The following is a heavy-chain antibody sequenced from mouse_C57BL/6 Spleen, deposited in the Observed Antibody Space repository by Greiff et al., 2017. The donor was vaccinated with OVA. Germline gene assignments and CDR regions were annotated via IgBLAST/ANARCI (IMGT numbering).Heavy chain of an antibody. Sequence: QVQLQQPGAELVKPGASVKLSCKASGYTFTSYWMHWVKQRPGRGLEWIGRIGPNSGGTKYNEKFKSKATLTVDKPSSTAYMQLSSLTSEDSAVYECARELSTTVVDPDVWGTGTTVTVSS. V-gene: IGHV1-72*01. CDR3: ARELSTTVVDPDV. CDR1: GYTFTSYW. J-gene: IGHJ1*03. D-gene: IGHD1-1*01. CDR2: IGPNSGGT.